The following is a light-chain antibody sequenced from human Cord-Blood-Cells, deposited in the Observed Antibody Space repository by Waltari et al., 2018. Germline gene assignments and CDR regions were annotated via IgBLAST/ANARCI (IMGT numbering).Light chain of an antibody. CDR2: DVS. Sequence: QSALTQPRSVSGSPGQSVPIPCTGTSSAVGGYNYVSWYQQHPGKAPKLMIYDVSKRPSGVPDRFSGSKSGNTASLTISGLQAEDEADYYCCSYAGSYHYVFGTGTKVTVL. CDR1: SSAVGGYNY. J-gene: IGLJ1*01. V-gene: IGLV2-11*01. CDR3: CSYAGSYHYV.